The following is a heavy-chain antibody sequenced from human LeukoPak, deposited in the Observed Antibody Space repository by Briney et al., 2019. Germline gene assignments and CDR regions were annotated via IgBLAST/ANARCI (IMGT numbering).Heavy chain of an antibody. V-gene: IGHV3-23*01. CDR2: IGGSGDAT. D-gene: IGHD3-22*01. CDR3: AKDLRSGYYYDAFDI. CDR1: GFTFISYA. Sequence: GGSLRLSCVASGFTFISYAMSWVRQAPGKGLEWVSTIGGSGDATYYADSVQVRFTISRDYSKNTLFLQMNSLRAEDTAVYYCAKDLRSGYYYDAFDIWGQGTMVTVSS. J-gene: IGHJ3*02.